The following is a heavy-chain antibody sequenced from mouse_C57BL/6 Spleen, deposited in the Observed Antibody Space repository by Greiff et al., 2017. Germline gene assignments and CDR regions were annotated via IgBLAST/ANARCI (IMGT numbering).Heavy chain of an antibody. V-gene: IGHV1-69*01. D-gene: IGHD2-2*01. CDR3: ARGEGYDGYFDY. Sequence: QVQLKQPGAELVMPGASVKLSCKASGYTFTSYWMHWVKQRPGQGLEWIGEIDPSDSYTNYNQKFKGKSTLTVDKSSSTAYMQLSSLTSEDSAVYYCARGEGYDGYFDYWGQGTTLTVSS. CDR1: GYTFTSYW. CDR2: IDPSDSYT. J-gene: IGHJ2*01.